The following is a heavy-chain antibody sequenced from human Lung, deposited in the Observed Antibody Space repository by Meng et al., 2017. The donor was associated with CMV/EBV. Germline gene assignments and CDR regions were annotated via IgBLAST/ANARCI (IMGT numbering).Heavy chain of an antibody. CDR2: ISAYNGNT. CDR1: GYTFTSYG. V-gene: IGHV1-18*01. J-gene: IGHJ4*02. D-gene: IGHD2-2*01. Sequence: ASVXVSXKASGYTFTSYGISWVRQAPGQGLEWMGWISAYNGNTNYAQKLQGRVTMTTDTSTSTAYMELRSLRSDDTAVYYCARNRYCSSTSCYFDYWCQGTLVTVSS. CDR3: ARNRYCSSTSCYFDY.